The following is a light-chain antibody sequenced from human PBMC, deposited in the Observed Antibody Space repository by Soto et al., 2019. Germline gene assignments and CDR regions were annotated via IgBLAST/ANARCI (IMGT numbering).Light chain of an antibody. J-gene: IGKJ1*01. Sequence: EIAMTQSPASLSVSPGERATLSCRASQSMGSNLAWYQQKPGQAPRLLIYGASTRATGIPARFSGSGSGTEFTLTITSLQSEDSAVYYCQQYHNWPRTFGQGTKVDIK. CDR2: GAS. CDR1: QSMGSN. CDR3: QQYHNWPRT. V-gene: IGKV3-15*01.